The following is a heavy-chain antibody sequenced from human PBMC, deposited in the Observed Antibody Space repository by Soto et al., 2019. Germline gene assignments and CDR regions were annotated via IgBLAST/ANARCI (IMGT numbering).Heavy chain of an antibody. V-gene: IGHV1-69*06. CDR1: GGPFSSYA. Sequence: SVKVSCKASGGPFSSYAIRWVRHAPGQGLEWMGGIIPIFGTANYAQKFQGRVTITADKSPSTAYMELSSLRSEDTAVYYCARAGVKEVPADIRVDYYYYYGMDVWGQGTTVTVSS. CDR2: IIPIFGTA. J-gene: IGHJ6*02. D-gene: IGHD2-2*02. CDR3: ARAGVKEVPADIRVDYYYYYGMDV.